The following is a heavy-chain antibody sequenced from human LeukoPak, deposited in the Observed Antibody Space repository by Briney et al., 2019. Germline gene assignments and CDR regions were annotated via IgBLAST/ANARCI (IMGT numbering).Heavy chain of an antibody. V-gene: IGHV3-64D*06. J-gene: IGHJ4*02. CDR3: AKNDGNIWQPHS. CDR2: ISTDGSQ. CDR1: GFTFSNFV. Sequence: GGSLRLSCSTSGFTFSNFVMQWVRQTPGKGLEYVSVISTDGSQYYPDSVKGRFAIFRDNSKNTLYLQMNSLRPEDTAIYYCAKNDGNIWQPHSWGQGTLVTVSS.